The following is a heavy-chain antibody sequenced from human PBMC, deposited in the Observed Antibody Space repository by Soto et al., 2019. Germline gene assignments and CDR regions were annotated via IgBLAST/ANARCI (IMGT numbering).Heavy chain of an antibody. CDR2: INSDGRST. CDR1: GFTFSSYW. Sequence: EVQVVEFGGGLVQPGGSLRLSCAGSGFTFSSYWMYWARQAPGKGLVWVSRINSDGRSTNYADSVKRRFTISRDNAKNTVHLQMNSLRAEDTAVYYCVGGTGYWGQGTLVTVSS. V-gene: IGHV3-74*01. CDR3: VGGTGY. J-gene: IGHJ4*02. D-gene: IGHD1-1*01.